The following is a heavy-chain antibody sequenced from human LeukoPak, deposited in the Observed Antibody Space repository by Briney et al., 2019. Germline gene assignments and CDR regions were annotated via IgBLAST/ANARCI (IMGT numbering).Heavy chain of an antibody. J-gene: IGHJ4*02. CDR2: ISWNSGSI. Sequence: PGRSLRLSCAASGFTFDDYAMHWVRHAPGKGLEWVSGISWNSGSIGYADSVKGRFTISRDNAKNSLYLQMNSLRAEDTALYYCAKGVRPNTFFDYWGQGTLVTVSS. CDR3: AKGVRPNTFFDY. V-gene: IGHV3-9*01. D-gene: IGHD3-16*01. CDR1: GFTFDDYA.